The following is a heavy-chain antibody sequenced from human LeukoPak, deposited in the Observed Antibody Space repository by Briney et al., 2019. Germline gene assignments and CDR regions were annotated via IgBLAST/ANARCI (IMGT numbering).Heavy chain of an antibody. J-gene: IGHJ3*01. CDR2: FFYSGST. V-gene: IGHV4-61*10. Sequence: SQTLSLTCTVSGGSISSGSYYWSWIRQPAGKGLEWIGYFFYSGSTNYNPSLKSRVTISVDTSKNQFSLKLSSVTAADTAVYYCAKWTEGGAFDSWGQGTMLIVSS. D-gene: IGHD1-26*01. CDR3: AKWTEGGAFDS. CDR1: GGSISSGSYY.